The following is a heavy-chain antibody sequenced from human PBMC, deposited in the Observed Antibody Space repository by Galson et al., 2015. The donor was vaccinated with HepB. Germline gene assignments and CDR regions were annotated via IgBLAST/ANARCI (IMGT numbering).Heavy chain of an antibody. CDR1: GGTFSSYA. CDR2: IIPILGIA. J-gene: IGHJ4*02. CDR3: ARDRGRDGYHY. Sequence: SVKVSCKASGGTFSSYAISWVRQAPGQGLEWMGGIIPILGIANYAQKFQGRVTITADKSTSTAYMELSSLRSEDTAVYYCARDRGRDGYHYWGQGTLVTVSS. D-gene: IGHD5-24*01. V-gene: IGHV1-69*10.